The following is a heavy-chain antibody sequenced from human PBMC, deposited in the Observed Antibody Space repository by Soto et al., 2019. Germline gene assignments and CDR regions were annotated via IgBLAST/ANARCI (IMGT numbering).Heavy chain of an antibody. CDR3: ARDGSTSWYSYDYHGMDV. V-gene: IGHV3-7*05. CDR1: GFTFRTYW. J-gene: IGHJ6*02. Sequence: EVQLVESGGGLVQPGGSLRLSCAASGFTFRTYWLSWVRQVPGKGLEWVANINLDGSEKNYVDSVKGRFTISRDNDRNSLYLQMSSLRAEDTALYYCARDGSTSWYSYDYHGMDVWGQGTTVTVSS. D-gene: IGHD5-18*01. CDR2: INLDGSEK.